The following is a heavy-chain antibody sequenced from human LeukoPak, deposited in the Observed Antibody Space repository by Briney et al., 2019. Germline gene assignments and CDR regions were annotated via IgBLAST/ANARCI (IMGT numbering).Heavy chain of an antibody. CDR2: ITPNSGDT. D-gene: IGHD3-22*01. CDR1: GYTFTDYY. Sequence: ASVKVSCKASGYTFTDYYMHWVRQAPGQGLEWMGWITPNSGDTNYAQKFQGRVTVTRDTPISTAYMELSTLRSDDTAVYYCARRADRSGYYYGMDVWGQGTTVTVSS. CDR3: ARRADRSGYYYGMDV. J-gene: IGHJ6*02. V-gene: IGHV1-2*02.